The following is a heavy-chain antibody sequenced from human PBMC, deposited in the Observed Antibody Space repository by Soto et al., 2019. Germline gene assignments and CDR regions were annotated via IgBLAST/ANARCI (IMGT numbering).Heavy chain of an antibody. Sequence: ASVKVSCKASGGTFSSYTISWVRQAPGQGLEWMGRIIPILGIANYAQKFQGRVTITADKSTSTAYMELSSLRSEDTAVYYCARERYCSGGSCNHYYYYMDVWGKGTTVTVSS. CDR3: ARERYCSGGSCNHYYYYMDV. D-gene: IGHD2-15*01. J-gene: IGHJ6*03. CDR1: GGTFSSYT. V-gene: IGHV1-69*04. CDR2: IIPILGIA.